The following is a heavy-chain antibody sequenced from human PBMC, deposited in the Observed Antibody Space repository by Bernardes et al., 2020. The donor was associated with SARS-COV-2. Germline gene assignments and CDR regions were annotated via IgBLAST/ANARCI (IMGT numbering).Heavy chain of an antibody. CDR1: GFTFSSYA. CDR3: AKDGDGHHYNYLNY. D-gene: IGHD5-12*01. V-gene: IGHV3-23*01. CDR2: ISGSGGST. Sequence: GSLRLSCAASGFTFSSYAMSWVRQAPGKGLEWVSAISGSGGSTYYADSVKGRFTISRDNSKNTLYLQMNSLRAEDTAVYYCAKDGDGHHYNYLNYWGKGTLVTVSS. J-gene: IGHJ4*02.